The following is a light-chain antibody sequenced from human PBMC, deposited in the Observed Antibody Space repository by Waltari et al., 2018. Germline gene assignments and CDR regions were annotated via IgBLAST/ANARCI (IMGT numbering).Light chain of an antibody. J-gene: IGLJ2*01. V-gene: IGLV3-27*01. Sequence: SYELTQPSSVSVSPGQTARITCSGDILAKTHARWFQQKPGQAPLLVIFPDNLRPAGIPERFSGSSSGTTVTLTISGAHVDDEADYHCYSASDNNLVIFGGGTKLTVL. CDR3: YSASDNNLVI. CDR1: ILAKTH. CDR2: PDN.